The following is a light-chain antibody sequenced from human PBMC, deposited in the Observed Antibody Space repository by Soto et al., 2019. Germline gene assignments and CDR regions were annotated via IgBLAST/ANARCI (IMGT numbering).Light chain of an antibody. CDR3: QQYGSSPLFS. CDR2: GAS. J-gene: IGKJ3*01. V-gene: IGKV3-20*01. Sequence: EIVLTQCPGTLSLSPGERATLSCRASQSVSSSYLAWYQQKPGQAPRLLIYGASNRATGMPDRFSGSGSGTDFTLTISRLEPEDFAVYYCQQYGSSPLFSFGPGTKVEIK. CDR1: QSVSSSY.